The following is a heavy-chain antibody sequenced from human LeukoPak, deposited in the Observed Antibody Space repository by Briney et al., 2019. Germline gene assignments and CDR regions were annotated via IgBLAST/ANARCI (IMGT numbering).Heavy chain of an antibody. J-gene: IGHJ6*03. CDR2: ISYDGTNK. V-gene: IGHV3-30*03. CDR1: GFTFSNYV. CDR3: VRSPTYYNMDV. Sequence: GESLRLSCAASGFTFSNYVIHWVRQPPGKGLEWLAVISYDGTNKYYADTVKGRFTISRDHSQSTVDLQMNTLRGADTAVYYCVRSPTYYNMDVWGKGTTVTVSS.